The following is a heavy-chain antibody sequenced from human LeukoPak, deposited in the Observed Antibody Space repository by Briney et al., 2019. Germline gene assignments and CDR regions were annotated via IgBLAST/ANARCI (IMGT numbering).Heavy chain of an antibody. D-gene: IGHD3-22*01. V-gene: IGHV3-21*04. Sequence: GGSLRLSCAASGFTFSSYSMNWVRQAPGKGLEWVSSISGSSSYIYYADSVKGRFTISRDNAKNSLYLQMNSLRAEDTAVYYCAKGIHYYDSSGYYYVDAFDIWGQGTMVTVSS. CDR3: AKGIHYYDSSGYYYVDAFDI. CDR1: GFTFSSYS. CDR2: ISGSSSYI. J-gene: IGHJ3*02.